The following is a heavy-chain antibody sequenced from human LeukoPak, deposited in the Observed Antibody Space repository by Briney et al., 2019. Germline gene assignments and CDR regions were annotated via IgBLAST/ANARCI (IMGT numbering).Heavy chain of an antibody. J-gene: IGHJ3*02. Sequence: SETLSLTCTVSGGSISSYYWSWIRQPPGKGLEWIGYIYYSGSTNYNPSLKSRVTISVDTSKNQYSLKLSSVTAADTAVYYCERGGMSRSLHAFDIWGQGTMVTVSS. CDR1: GGSISSYY. CDR3: ERGGMSRSLHAFDI. V-gene: IGHV4-59*01. CDR2: IYYSGST.